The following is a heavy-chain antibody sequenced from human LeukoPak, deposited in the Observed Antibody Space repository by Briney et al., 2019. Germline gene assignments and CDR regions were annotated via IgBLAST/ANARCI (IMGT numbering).Heavy chain of an antibody. CDR1: GFTFSSYA. D-gene: IGHD5-12*01. V-gene: IGHV3-23*01. Sequence: PGGSLRLSCAASGFTFSSYAMSWVRQAPGKGLEWVSAISGSGGSTYYADSVKGRFTISRDNAKNSLYLQMNSLRAEDTAVYYCARTPYSGYDLSLGNIHDYWGQGTLVTVSS. CDR3: ARTPYSGYDLSLGNIHDY. J-gene: IGHJ4*02. CDR2: ISGSGGST.